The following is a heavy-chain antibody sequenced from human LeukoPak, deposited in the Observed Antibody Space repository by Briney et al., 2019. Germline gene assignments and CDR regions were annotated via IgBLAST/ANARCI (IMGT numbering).Heavy chain of an antibody. V-gene: IGHV1-2*02. CDR2: INPNSGGT. CDR3: ARDYYDSSGYSNWFDP. CDR1: GYTFTGYY. Sequence: ASVKVSCKASGYTFTGYYMHWVRQAPGQGLEWMGWINPNSGGTNYAQKFQGRVTMTRDTSISTPYMELSRLRSDDTAVYYCARDYYDSSGYSNWFDPWGQGTLVTVSS. J-gene: IGHJ5*02. D-gene: IGHD3-22*01.